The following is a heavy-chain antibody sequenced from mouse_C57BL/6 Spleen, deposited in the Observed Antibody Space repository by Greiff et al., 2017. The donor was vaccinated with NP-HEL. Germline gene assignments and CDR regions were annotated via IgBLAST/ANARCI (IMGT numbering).Heavy chain of an antibody. CDR2: INPGSGGT. D-gene: IGHD3-2*02. CDR3: ARSVRTAQAYYFDY. CDR1: GYAFTNYL. Sequence: QVQLQQSGAELVRPGTSVKVSCKASGYAFTNYLIEWVKQRPGQGLEWIGVINPGSGGTNYNEKFKGKATLTADKSSSTAYMQLSSLTSEDSAVYFCARSVRTAQAYYFDYWGQGTTLTVSS. V-gene: IGHV1-54*01. J-gene: IGHJ2*01.